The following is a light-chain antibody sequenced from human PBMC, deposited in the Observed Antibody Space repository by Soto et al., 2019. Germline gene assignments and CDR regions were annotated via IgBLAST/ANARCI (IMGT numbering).Light chain of an antibody. CDR3: QQRSRWPT. J-gene: IGKJ4*01. V-gene: IGKV3-11*01. Sequence: EVVLTQSASTLSLSPGERATLSCRASQSVGSYLAWYQQQPGQAPRLLIYDASNRATGIPARFSGSASGTAFTLTISSLQPEDFAVYFCQQRSRWPTFGGGTKVDIK. CDR2: DAS. CDR1: QSVGSY.